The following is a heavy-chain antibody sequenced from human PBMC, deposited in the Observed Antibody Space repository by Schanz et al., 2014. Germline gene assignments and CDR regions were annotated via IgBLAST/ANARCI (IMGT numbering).Heavy chain of an antibody. D-gene: IGHD3-10*01. V-gene: IGHV3-9*01. Sequence: EEQLVESGGGLVQPGRSLRLSCAASGFMFEDYDMHWVRQAPGKGLEWVSGISWNGGTKDYADSVRGRFTISRDNFKNSLYLQLNSLRLEDTAIYYCAKTLGGAGLTLYFDHWGQGSLVTVSS. J-gene: IGHJ4*02. CDR1: GFMFEDYD. CDR2: ISWNGGTK. CDR3: AKTLGGAGLTLYFDH.